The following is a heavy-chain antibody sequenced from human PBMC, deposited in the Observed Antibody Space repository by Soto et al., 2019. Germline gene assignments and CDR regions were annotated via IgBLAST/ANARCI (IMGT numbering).Heavy chain of an antibody. CDR2: INHSGST. Sequence: SETLSLTCAVYGGSFSGYYWSWIRQPPGKGLEWIGEINHSGSTNYNPCLKSRVTISVGTSKNQFSLRLSSVTAADTAVYYCARGKYYYGSGSYSAKSYYYYMDVWGKGTTVTVSS. CDR3: ARGKYYYGSGSYSAKSYYYYMDV. V-gene: IGHV4-34*01. CDR1: GGSFSGYY. J-gene: IGHJ6*03. D-gene: IGHD3-10*01.